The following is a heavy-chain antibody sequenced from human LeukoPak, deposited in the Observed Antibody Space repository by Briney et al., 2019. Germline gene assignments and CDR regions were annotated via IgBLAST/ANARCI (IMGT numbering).Heavy chain of an antibody. J-gene: IGHJ5*02. CDR1: GDSVSSNSAT. V-gene: IGHV6-1*01. CDR3: ASILAGRNWFGP. Sequence: SQTLSLTCAISGDSVSSNSATWNWIRQSPSRGLEWLGRTYYRSKWYTDYAVSVKSRITINPDTAKNQFSLQLNSVTPEDTAVYYCASILAGRNWFGPWGQGTLVTVSS. D-gene: IGHD5-12*01. CDR2: TYYRSKWYT.